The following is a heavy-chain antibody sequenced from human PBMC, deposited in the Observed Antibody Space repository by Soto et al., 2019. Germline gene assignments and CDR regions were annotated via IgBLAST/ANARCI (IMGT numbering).Heavy chain of an antibody. J-gene: IGHJ4*02. CDR3: AKAIHIVVVPAALDY. CDR1: GFTFSSYA. V-gene: IGHV3-23*01. D-gene: IGHD2-2*01. CDR2: ISGSGGST. Sequence: GGSLRLSCAASGFTFSSYAMSWVRQAPGKGLEWVSAISGSGGSTYHADSVKGRFTISRDNSKNTLYLQMNSLRAEDTAVYYCAKAIHIVVVPAALDYWGQGTLVTVSS.